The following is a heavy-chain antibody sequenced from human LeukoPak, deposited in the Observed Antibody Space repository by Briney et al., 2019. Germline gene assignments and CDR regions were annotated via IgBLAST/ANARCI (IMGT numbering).Heavy chain of an antibody. D-gene: IGHD1-26*01. Sequence: KPSETPSLTRTVSGXSISSYYGSWIRQPPGKGHEWIGYIYYSGSTNYNPSLKSRVTISVDTSKNQFSLKLSSVTAADTAVYYCARHVSGSYYIYFDYWGQGTLVTVSS. CDR1: GXSISSYY. CDR2: IYYSGST. J-gene: IGHJ4*02. V-gene: IGHV4-59*08. CDR3: ARHVSGSYYIYFDY.